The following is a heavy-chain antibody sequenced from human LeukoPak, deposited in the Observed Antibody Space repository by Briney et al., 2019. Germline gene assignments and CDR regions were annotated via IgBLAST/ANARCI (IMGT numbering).Heavy chain of an antibody. D-gene: IGHD5-18*01. CDR1: GFTFTSSA. CDR3: AADSRGYSYGAASNYWYFDL. CDR2: VVVGSGNT. Sequence: ASVKVSFKASGFTFTSSAVQWVRQARGQRLEWIGWVVVGSGNTNYAQKFQERVTITRDMSTSTAYMELSSLRSEDTAVYYCAADSRGYSYGAASNYWYFDLWGRGTLVTVSS. J-gene: IGHJ2*01. V-gene: IGHV1-58*01.